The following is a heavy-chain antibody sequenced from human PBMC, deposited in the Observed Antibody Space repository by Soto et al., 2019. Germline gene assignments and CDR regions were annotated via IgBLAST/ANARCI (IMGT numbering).Heavy chain of an antibody. CDR3: ARVVHYYGSGSYYWFDP. V-gene: IGHV4-30-4*01. Sequence: SETLSLTCTVSGGSIRSGDYYWSWIRQPPGKGLEWIGYIYYSGSTYYNPSLKSRVTISVDTSKNQFSLKLSSVTAADTAVYYCARVVHYYGSGSYYWFDPWGQGTLVTVSS. CDR1: GGSIRSGDYY. D-gene: IGHD3-10*01. J-gene: IGHJ5*02. CDR2: IYYSGST.